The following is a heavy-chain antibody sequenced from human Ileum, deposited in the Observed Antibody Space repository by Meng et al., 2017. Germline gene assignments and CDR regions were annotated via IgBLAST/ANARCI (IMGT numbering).Heavy chain of an antibody. V-gene: IGHV4-4*02. CDR1: GDSISSSGW. D-gene: IGHD1-26*01. Sequence: QGHLQEAGPGLVKPAGTLSLPCAGSGDSISSSGWWSWVRQPPGKGLEWIGQIYQSGSTNYNPSLKSRVTISIDRSENQLSLKLSSVTAADTAVYYCARHIVGPTPGMEYWGQGTLVTVSS. J-gene: IGHJ4*02. CDR2: IYQSGST. CDR3: ARHIVGPTPGMEY.